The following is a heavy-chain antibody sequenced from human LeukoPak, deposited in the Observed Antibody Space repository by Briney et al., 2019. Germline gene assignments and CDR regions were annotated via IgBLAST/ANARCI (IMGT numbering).Heavy chain of an antibody. Sequence: SETLSLTCTVSGGSISSYYWSWIRQPPGKGLERIGYIYSSGSTNYNPSLKSRVTISVDTSKNQFSLKLNSVTAADTAVYYCARGIYCSSASCYYYFDYWGQGTLVTVS. V-gene: IGHV4-59*01. D-gene: IGHD2-2*01. CDR2: IYSSGST. CDR1: GGSISSYY. J-gene: IGHJ4*02. CDR3: ARGIYCSSASCYYYFDY.